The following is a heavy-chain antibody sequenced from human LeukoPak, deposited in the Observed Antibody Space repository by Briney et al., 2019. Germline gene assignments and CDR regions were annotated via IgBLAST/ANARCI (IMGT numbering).Heavy chain of an antibody. CDR1: GFTFSSYE. Sequence: GGSLRLSCAASGFTFSSYEMNWVRQAPGKGLEWVSYISSSGSTIYYADSVKGRFTISRDNAKNSLYLQMNSLRAEDTAVYYCARDSGGWYASALSYMDVWGKGTTVTVPS. V-gene: IGHV3-48*03. J-gene: IGHJ6*03. D-gene: IGHD6-19*01. CDR3: ARDSGGWYASALSYMDV. CDR2: ISSSGSTI.